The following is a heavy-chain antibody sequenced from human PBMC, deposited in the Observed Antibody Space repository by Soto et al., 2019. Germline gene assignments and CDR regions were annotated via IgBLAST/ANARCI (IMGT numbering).Heavy chain of an antibody. CDR3: TTEYCSSTSCYIFDY. D-gene: IGHD2-2*01. Sequence: GGSLRLACAASGFTFSNAWMSWVRQAPGKGLEWVGRIKSKTDGGTTDYAAPVKGRFTISRDDSKNTLYLQMNSLKTEDTAVYYCTTEYCSSTSCYIFDYWGQGTLVTVSS. J-gene: IGHJ4*02. CDR2: IKSKTDGGTT. V-gene: IGHV3-15*01. CDR1: GFTFSNAW.